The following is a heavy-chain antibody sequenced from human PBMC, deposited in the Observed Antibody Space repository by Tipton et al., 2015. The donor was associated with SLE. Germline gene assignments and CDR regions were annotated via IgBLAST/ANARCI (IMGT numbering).Heavy chain of an antibody. V-gene: IGHV4-34*01. CDR3: ARGYSGSYLGLAEYFQH. D-gene: IGHD1-26*01. CDR1: GGSFSNYY. CDR2: INHSGST. J-gene: IGHJ1*01. Sequence: TLSLTCRVYGGSFSNYYWSWIRQSPGKGLEWIGEINHSGSTNYNPSLKSRVTISVDTSKNQFSLKLSSVTAADTAVYYCARGYSGSYLGLAEYFQHWGQGTLVTVSS.